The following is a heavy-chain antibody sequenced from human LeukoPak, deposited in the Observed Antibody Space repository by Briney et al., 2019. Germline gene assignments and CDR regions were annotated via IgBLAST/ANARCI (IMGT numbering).Heavy chain of an antibody. CDR2: INHSRST. D-gene: IGHD4-23*01. CDR1: GGSFSGYY. J-gene: IGHJ4*02. CDR3: ARADGGNSEAYFDY. V-gene: IGHV4-34*01. Sequence: SETLSLTCAVYGGSFSGYYWSWLRQPPGKALEWIGEINHSRSTNYNPSLKSRVTISVDTSKNQFSLKLSSVTAADTAVYYCARADGGNSEAYFDYWGQGTLVTVSS.